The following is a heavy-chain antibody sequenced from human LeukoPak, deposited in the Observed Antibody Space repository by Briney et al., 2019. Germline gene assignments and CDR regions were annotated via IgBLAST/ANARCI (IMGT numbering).Heavy chain of an antibody. D-gene: IGHD2-21*01. V-gene: IGHV4-39*01. CDR1: GGSISRSSYY. J-gene: IGHJ4*02. Sequence: TSETLSLTCTVSGGSISRSSYYWGWVRQPPGKGLEWIGSIYYSGSTYYNPSLKSRVTISVDTSKNHFALKLTSVTAADTAVYYCARRIPTFFFDYWGQGTLVTVSS. CDR3: ARRIPTFFFDY. CDR2: IYYSGST.